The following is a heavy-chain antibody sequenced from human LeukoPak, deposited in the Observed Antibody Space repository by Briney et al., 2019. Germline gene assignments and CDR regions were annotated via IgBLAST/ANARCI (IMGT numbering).Heavy chain of an antibody. V-gene: IGHV3-23*01. CDR1: GFTFGSYA. Sequence: PGGSLRLSCATSGFTFGSYAISWVRQAPGKGLEWVSAISGTGDSTYYSDSVKGRFTISRDNSNNTVHLQMNSLRGEDTAVYFCARVDYHDFWSCLYYYAMDVWGQGTTATVS. D-gene: IGHD3-3*01. J-gene: IGHJ6*02. CDR3: ARVDYHDFWSCLYYYAMDV. CDR2: ISGTGDST.